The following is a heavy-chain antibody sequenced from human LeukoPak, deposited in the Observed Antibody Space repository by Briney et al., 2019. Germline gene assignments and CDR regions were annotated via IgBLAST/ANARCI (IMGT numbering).Heavy chain of an antibody. D-gene: IGHD2-21*01. CDR3: ARDGGGDFSLLYY. CDR1: GGSISSYY. Sequence: SETLSLTCTVSGGSISSYYWGWIRQPPGKGLEWIGSIYYSGSTYYNPSLKSRVTISVDTSKNQFSLKLSSVTAADTAVYYCARDGGGDFSLLYYWGQGTLVTVSS. CDR2: IYYSGST. J-gene: IGHJ4*02. V-gene: IGHV4-39*07.